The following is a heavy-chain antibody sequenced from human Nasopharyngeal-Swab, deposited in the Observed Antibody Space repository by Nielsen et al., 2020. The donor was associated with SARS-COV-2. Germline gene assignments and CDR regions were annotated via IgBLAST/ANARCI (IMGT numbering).Heavy chain of an antibody. J-gene: IGHJ4*02. V-gene: IGHV1-69*05. D-gene: IGHD4-23*01. CDR2: IIPIFGTA. Sequence: VKVSCKASGGTFSSYAISWVRQAPGQGLEWMGGIIPIFGTANYAQKLQGRVTMTTDTSTSTAYMELRSLRSDDTAVYYCARDQKYTTVVTRGGVIDYWGQGTLVTVSS. CDR1: GGTFSSYA. CDR3: ARDQKYTTVVTRGGVIDY.